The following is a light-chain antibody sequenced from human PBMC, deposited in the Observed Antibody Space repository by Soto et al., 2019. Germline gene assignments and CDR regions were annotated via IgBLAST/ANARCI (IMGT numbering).Light chain of an antibody. V-gene: IGKV3-15*01. CDR3: QQYHSWPE. J-gene: IGKJ4*02. Sequence: EIVMTQSPATLSVSPGERVTLSCRASQSVFSSLAWYQQTPGQAPRLLIYGAATRATGIPARFSGSGSGTEFTLTISSLQSEDFAVYYWQQYHSWPEFGRGTRVEIK. CDR1: QSVFSS. CDR2: GAA.